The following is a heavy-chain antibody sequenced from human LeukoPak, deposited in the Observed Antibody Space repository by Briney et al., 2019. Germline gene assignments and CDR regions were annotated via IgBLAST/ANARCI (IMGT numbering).Heavy chain of an antibody. J-gene: IGHJ4*02. CDR3: ARDKRGVPAANDY. V-gene: IGHV4-30-4*08. Sequence: SETLSLTCTVSGGSISSGDYYWSWIRQPPGKGLEWIGYIYYSGSTYYNPSLKSRVTISVDTSKNQFSLKLSSVTAADTAVYYRARDKRGVPAANDYWGQGTLVTVSS. CDR1: GGSISSGDYY. D-gene: IGHD2-2*01. CDR2: IYYSGST.